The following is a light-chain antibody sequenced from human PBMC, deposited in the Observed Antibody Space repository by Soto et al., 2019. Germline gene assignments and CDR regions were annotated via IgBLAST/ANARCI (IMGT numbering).Light chain of an antibody. CDR2: AAS. CDR3: QQSYSTPYT. Sequence: IQVTQSPSSLSASVGDRVTISCRASQSISTYLNWYQHKPGKAPKLLIHAASSLRSGVPSRFSGSGSGTDFTLTISSMQPEDFANYYCQQSYSTPYTFGQGTKVDIK. J-gene: IGKJ2*01. V-gene: IGKV1-39*01. CDR1: QSISTY.